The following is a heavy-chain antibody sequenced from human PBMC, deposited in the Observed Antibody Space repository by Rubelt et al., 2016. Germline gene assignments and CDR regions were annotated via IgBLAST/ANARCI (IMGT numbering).Heavy chain of an antibody. CDR1: GASMNSHY. Sequence: VQLQESGPGLVKPSETLSLTCTVSGASMNSHYWNWIRQPAGKGLEWIGEINHSGSTNYNPSLKSRVTISVDTSKNQFSLKLSSVTAADTAVYYCARGMWGPVAEGYWGQGTLVTVSS. D-gene: IGHD6-19*01. CDR2: INHSGST. V-gene: IGHV4-59*11. CDR3: ARGMWGPVAEGY. J-gene: IGHJ4*02.